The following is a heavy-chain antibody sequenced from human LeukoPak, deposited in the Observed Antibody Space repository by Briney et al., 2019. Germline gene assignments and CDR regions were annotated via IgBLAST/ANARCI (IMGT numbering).Heavy chain of an antibody. J-gene: IGHJ4*02. D-gene: IGHD5-12*01. CDR3: ARARIKYSGYDYDQYYFDY. Sequence: SETLSLTCAVSGASISGSGYYLGWIRQPPGKGLEWIGNIYYTGSTYYNPSLKSRVTISVDTSKNQFSLKLSSVTAADTAVYYCARARIKYSGYDYDQYYFDYWGQGTLVTVSS. CDR1: GASISGSGYY. CDR2: IYYTGST. V-gene: IGHV4-39*07.